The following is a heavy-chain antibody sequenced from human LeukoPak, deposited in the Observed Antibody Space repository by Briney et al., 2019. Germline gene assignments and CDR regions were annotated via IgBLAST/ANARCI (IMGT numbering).Heavy chain of an antibody. V-gene: IGHV4-59*01. CDR2: FYYSGST. CDR3: ARVDGRDGYNYDYYYYMDV. CDR1: GGSISSYY. D-gene: IGHD5-24*01. Sequence: PSETLSLTCTVSGGSISSYYWSWIRQPPGKGLEWIGYFYYSGSTNYNPSLKSRVTISVDTSKNQFSLKLSSVIAADTAVYYCARVDGRDGYNYDYYYYMDVWGKGTTVTVSS. J-gene: IGHJ6*03.